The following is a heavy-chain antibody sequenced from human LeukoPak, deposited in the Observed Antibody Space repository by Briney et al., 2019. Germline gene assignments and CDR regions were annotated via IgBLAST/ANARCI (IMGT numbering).Heavy chain of an antibody. CDR1: GGSISSSSYY. Sequence: PSETLSLTCTVSGGSISSSSYYWGWIRQPPGKGLEWIGSIYYSGSTYYNPSLKSRVTISVGTSKNQFSLKLSSVTAADTAVYYCARPRRGYSGYAERGAFDIWGQGTMVTVSS. J-gene: IGHJ3*02. D-gene: IGHD5-12*01. CDR2: IYYSGST. CDR3: ARPRRGYSGYAERGAFDI. V-gene: IGHV4-39*07.